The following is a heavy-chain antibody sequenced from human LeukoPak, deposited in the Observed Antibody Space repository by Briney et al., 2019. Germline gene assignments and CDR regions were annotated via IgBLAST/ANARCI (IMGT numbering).Heavy chain of an antibody. D-gene: IGHD6-19*01. CDR2: IKQDGSEK. J-gene: IGHJ4*02. V-gene: IGHV3-7*01. CDR1: GFNFSSVW. CDR3: ARDTSSAWYGLIDY. Sequence: GGSLRLSCAASGFNFSSVWMGSVRQGAGKGLDWVATIKQDGSEKYSLDSVKGRFTISRDNAKNSLYLQMNSLRAEGTAVYFCARDTSSAWYGLIDYWGQGSLVTVSS.